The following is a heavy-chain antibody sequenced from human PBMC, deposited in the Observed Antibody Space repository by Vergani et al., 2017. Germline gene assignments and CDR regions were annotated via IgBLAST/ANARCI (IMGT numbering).Heavy chain of an antibody. D-gene: IGHD2-2*01. CDR3: AGSYCSSTSCYPDAEYFQH. CDR1: GGPISSSSYY. Sequence: QLQLQESGPGLVKPSETLSLTCTVSGGPISSSSYYWGWIRQPPGKGLEWIGSIYYSGSTYYTPSLKSRVTISVDTSKNQFCLKLSSVTAADTAVYYCAGSYCSSTSCYPDAEYFQHWGQGTLVTVSS. J-gene: IGHJ1*01. CDR2: IYYSGST. V-gene: IGHV4-39*01.